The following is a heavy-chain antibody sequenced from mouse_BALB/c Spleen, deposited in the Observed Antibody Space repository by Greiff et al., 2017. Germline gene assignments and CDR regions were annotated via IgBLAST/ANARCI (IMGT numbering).Heavy chain of an antibody. Sequence: QVQLQQSGAELVRPGTSVKVSCKASGYAFTNYLIEWVKQRPGQGLEWIGVINPGSGSTNYNEKFKGKATFTADTSSNTAYMQLSSLTSEDSAVYYCARMGYEAYWGQGTLVTVSA. J-gene: IGHJ3*01. V-gene: IGHV1-54*02. CDR1: GYAFTNYL. D-gene: IGHD2-3*01. CDR2: INPGSGST. CDR3: ARMGYEAY.